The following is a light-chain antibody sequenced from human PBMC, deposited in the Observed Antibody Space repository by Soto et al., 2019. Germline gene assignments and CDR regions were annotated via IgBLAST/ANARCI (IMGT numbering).Light chain of an antibody. CDR3: QQYNNWPSLT. V-gene: IGKV3-15*01. J-gene: IGKJ4*01. CDR2: GAS. Sequence: VLTQSSAPRSWSPGHRATTYSEASQSVSSYLAWYQQKPAQAPRLLVYGASTRATGIPARFSGSGSGTEFTPTIRSLQSEDFAVYYCQQYNNWPSLTLGGGTKVDIK. CDR1: QSVSSY.